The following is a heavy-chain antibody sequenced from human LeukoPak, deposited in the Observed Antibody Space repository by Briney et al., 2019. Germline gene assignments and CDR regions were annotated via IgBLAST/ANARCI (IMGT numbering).Heavy chain of an antibody. CDR3: ASLYYYDSSGYSGLGRAFDI. CDR1: GGTFSSYA. V-gene: IGHV1-69*06. Sequence: SVKVSCKASGGTFSSYAISWVRQAPGQGLEWMGGIIPIFGTANYAQKFQGRVTITADKSTSTAYMELSSLRSEDTAVYYCASLYYYDSSGYSGLGRAFDIWGQGTMVTVSS. D-gene: IGHD3-22*01. J-gene: IGHJ3*02. CDR2: IIPIFGTA.